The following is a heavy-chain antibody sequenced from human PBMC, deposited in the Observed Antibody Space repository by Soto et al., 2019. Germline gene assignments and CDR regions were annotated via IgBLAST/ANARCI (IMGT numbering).Heavy chain of an antibody. Sequence: TLSLTCTVSGDSISNYYWSWIRQPPGKGLEWIGYIHYSGNTNYNPSLKSRVTISADTSKNQFSLKLSSVTAADTAVYYCARGHYDFWSGYFATIDYWGQGTLVTVSS. CDR2: IHYSGNT. J-gene: IGHJ4*02. D-gene: IGHD3-3*01. CDR3: ARGHYDFWSGYFATIDY. V-gene: IGHV4-59*08. CDR1: GDSISNYY.